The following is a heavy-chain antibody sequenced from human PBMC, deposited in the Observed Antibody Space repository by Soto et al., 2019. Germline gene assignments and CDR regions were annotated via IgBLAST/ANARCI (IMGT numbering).Heavy chain of an antibody. J-gene: IGHJ4*02. CDR1: GGTFSSYT. D-gene: IGHD2-15*01. V-gene: IGHV1-69*02. CDR2: IIPILGIA. Sequence: QVQLVRSGAEVKKPGSSVKVSCKASGGTFSSYTISWVRQAPGQGLEWMGRIIPILGIANYAQKFQGRVTITADKSTSTAYMELSSLRSEDTAVYYCARATGGYCSGGSCYLFDYWGQGTLVTVSS. CDR3: ARATGGYCSGGSCYLFDY.